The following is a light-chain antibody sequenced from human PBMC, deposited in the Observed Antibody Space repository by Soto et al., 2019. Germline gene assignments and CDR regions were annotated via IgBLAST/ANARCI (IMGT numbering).Light chain of an antibody. CDR1: QSVSSR. CDR3: QQYGSSPQT. CDR2: GAS. Sequence: EMVMTQSPATLSVSLGERATLSCRASQSVSSRLAWYQQKPGQAPRLLIYGASGRATGIPDRFSGSGSGTDFTLTISRLEPEDFAVYYCQQYGSSPQTFGQGTKVDIK. V-gene: IGKV3-20*01. J-gene: IGKJ1*01.